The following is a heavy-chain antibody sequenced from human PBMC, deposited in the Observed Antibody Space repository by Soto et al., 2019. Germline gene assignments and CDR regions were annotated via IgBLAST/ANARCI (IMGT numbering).Heavy chain of an antibody. CDR1: GYTFTSSG. V-gene: IGHV1-18*01. Sequence: QVQLVQSGAEVKKPGASVKVSCKASGYTFTSSGMSWVRQAPGQGLEWMGWISAHTGSSEYAQRFQGRVTMTPDRSTSTAYMELRSLRSDDTAVYYCARAFFYQGSDSRGYSFDAFDFWGPGTLVNVSS. CDR3: ARAFFYQGSDSRGYSFDAFDF. J-gene: IGHJ3*01. D-gene: IGHD3-22*01. CDR2: ISAHTGSS.